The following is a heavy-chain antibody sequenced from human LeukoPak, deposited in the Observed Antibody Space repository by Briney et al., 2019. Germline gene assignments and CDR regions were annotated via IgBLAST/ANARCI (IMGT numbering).Heavy chain of an antibody. CDR3: ARASEGIGYFDT. D-gene: IGHD3-16*01. V-gene: IGHV4-59*01. Sequence: SETLSLTCTVSGASFSNAYWSWVRQAPGKGLEWIGYIYHNGRTSYNPSLKSRLTMSIETSQKQFSLQLISVTAADTAIYYCARASEGIGYFDTWGRGSLVTVSS. CDR2: IYHNGRT. J-gene: IGHJ4*02. CDR1: GASFSNAY.